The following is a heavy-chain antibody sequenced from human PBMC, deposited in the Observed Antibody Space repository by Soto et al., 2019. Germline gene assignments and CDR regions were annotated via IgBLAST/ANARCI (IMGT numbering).Heavy chain of an antibody. CDR2: INPSGGST. CDR1: GGTFSSYA. Sequence: GASVKVSCKASGGTFSSYAISWVRQAPGQGLEWMGIINPSGGSTSYAQKFQGRVTMTRDTSTSTVYMELSSLRSEDTAVYYCARGKPQPFDYWGQGTLVTVSS. D-gene: IGHD3-10*01. J-gene: IGHJ4*02. V-gene: IGHV1-46*01. CDR3: ARGKPQPFDY.